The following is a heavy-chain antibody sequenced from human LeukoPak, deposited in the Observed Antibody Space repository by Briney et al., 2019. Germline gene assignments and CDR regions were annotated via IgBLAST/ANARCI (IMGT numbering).Heavy chain of an antibody. V-gene: IGHV1-46*01. CDR1: GYSFTSHY. CDR2: INPSGSST. J-gene: IGHJ3*02. Sequence: ASVKVSCKASGYSFTSHYMHWVRQAPGQGLEWMGLINPSGSSTLYAQKFQGRVTMTRDMSTTTDYMELSSLRSDDTAVYYCARNLWFGESSDAFDMWGQGTMVTVSS. CDR3: ARNLWFGESSDAFDM. D-gene: IGHD3-10*01.